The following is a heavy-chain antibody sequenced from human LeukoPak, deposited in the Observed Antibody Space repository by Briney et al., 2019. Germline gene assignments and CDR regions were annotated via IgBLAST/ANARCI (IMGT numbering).Heavy chain of an antibody. CDR1: GSSFTSYW. V-gene: IGHV5-51*01. CDR2: IYPGDSDT. D-gene: IGHD3-3*01. CDR3: ARARRDYDFWSGYYTSGGEYFQH. Sequence: GASLKISCKGSGSSFTSYWIGWVRRMPGKGLEWMGIIYPGDSDTRYSPSFQGQVTISADKSISTAYLQWSSLKASDTAMYYCARARRDYDFWSGYYTSGGEYFQHWGQGTLVTVSS. J-gene: IGHJ1*01.